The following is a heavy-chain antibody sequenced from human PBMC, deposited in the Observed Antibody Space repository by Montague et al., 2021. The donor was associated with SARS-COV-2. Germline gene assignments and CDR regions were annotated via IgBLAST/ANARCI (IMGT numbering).Heavy chain of an antibody. V-gene: IGHV4-59*01. Sequence: SETLSLTCTVSGGSISRYYWNWIRQPPVKGLEWIAYIYYSGSTNYNPSLKSRVTISVDTSKNQFSLKLGSVTAADTAVYYCARSRENYNILTGYPYYFDYGGQGTLVTVAS. J-gene: IGHJ4*02. CDR1: GGSISRYY. CDR2: IYYSGST. CDR3: ARSRENYNILTGYPYYFDY. D-gene: IGHD3-9*01.